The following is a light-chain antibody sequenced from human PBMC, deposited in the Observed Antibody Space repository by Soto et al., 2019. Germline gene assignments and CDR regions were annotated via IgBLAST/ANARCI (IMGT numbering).Light chain of an antibody. V-gene: IGKV1-39*01. CDR1: QSIANY. Sequence: DIQMTQTPSSLAASVGDRVTITCRASQSIANYLNWYQQKPGKAPKLLLYAASTLQSGVPSTFSGSGFGTDFTLTIRSLQTEDFATYYCQQNYSPPPITFGQGTRLEIK. CDR2: AAS. J-gene: IGKJ5*01. CDR3: QQNYSPPPIT.